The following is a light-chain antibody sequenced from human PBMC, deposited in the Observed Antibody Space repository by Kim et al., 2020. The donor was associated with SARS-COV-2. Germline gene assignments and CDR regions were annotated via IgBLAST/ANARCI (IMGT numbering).Light chain of an antibody. J-gene: IGLJ3*02. CDR3: CSYAGSNTWV. CDR1: SSDVANYNY. CDR2: GVT. Sequence: QSALTQPRSVSGSPGQSVTISCTGTSSDVANYNYVSWYQQHPGKAPKLMVYGVTKRPSGVPDRFSGSKSGYTASLTISGLQAEDEADYYCCSYAGSNTWVCGGGTKLTVL. V-gene: IGLV2-11*01.